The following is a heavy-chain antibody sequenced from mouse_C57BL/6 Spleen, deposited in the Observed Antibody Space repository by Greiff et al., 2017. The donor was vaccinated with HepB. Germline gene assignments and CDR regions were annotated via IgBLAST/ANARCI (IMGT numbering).Heavy chain of an antibody. CDR2: ISYDGSN. J-gene: IGHJ1*03. D-gene: IGHD2-4*01. V-gene: IGHV3-6*01. CDR3: ARDYDYEGYFDV. Sequence: VQLQQSGPGLVKPSQSLSLTCSVTGYSITSGYYWNWIRQFPGNKLEWMGYISYDGSNNYNPSLKNRIYITRDTSKNQFFLKLNSVTTEDTATYYCARDYDYEGYFDVWGTGTTVTVSS. CDR1: GYSITSGYY.